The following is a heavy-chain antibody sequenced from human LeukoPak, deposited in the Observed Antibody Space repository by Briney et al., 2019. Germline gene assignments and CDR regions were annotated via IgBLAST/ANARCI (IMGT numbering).Heavy chain of an antibody. CDR1: RYTFTSYG. Sequence: GASVKVSCKASRYTFTSYGIRWVRQAPAQGLDWMGWISAYNCNTKYAQKLQGRVTMTKDTSPSTAYMELRRLRADGTAVYYFAGGEGRLAEVGPSHWFDPWGQGTLVRVSS. J-gene: IGHJ5*02. D-gene: IGHD6-13*01. CDR3: AGGEGRLAEVGPSHWFDP. CDR2: ISAYNCNT. V-gene: IGHV1-18*01.